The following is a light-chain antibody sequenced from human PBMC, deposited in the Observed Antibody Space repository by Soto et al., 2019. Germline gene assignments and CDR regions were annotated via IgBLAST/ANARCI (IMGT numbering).Light chain of an antibody. CDR2: DAT. Sequence: IQMTQSPSTLSASVGDRVTITCRASHNIERWMAWYQQKRGRAPSLLIFDATTLHSGVPSRFSGGGSGTEFTLTINGLQPDDFATYYCQQCFWHLMFGQGTKVDIK. J-gene: IGKJ1*01. CDR1: HNIERW. CDR3: QQCFWHLM. V-gene: IGKV1-5*01.